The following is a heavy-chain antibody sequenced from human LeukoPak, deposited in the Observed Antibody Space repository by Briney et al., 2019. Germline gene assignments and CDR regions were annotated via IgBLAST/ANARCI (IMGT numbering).Heavy chain of an antibody. J-gene: IGHJ4*02. CDR3: VRDYGPNLYYFEY. Sequence: PAETLSLTCTVSGGSISRCDYYWSWIRQPPGKGLEWIGYIYYSGTTYYNPSLKSRLTISVDTSKNQFSLNLSSVTAADTAVYYCVRDYGPNLYYFEYWGQGSLVTVSS. CDR2: IYYSGTT. D-gene: IGHD4-17*01. CDR1: GGSISRCDYY. V-gene: IGHV4-30-4*01.